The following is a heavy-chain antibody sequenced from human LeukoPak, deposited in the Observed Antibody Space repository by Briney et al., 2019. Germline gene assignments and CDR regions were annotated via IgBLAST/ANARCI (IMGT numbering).Heavy chain of an antibody. D-gene: IGHD6-13*01. CDR3: ARSSVAGTDFDD. J-gene: IGHJ4*02. V-gene: IGHV1-18*04. CDR1: GYTFTSYG. CDR2: ICAYNGNT. Sequence: GAAVKVSCKASGYTFTSYGISWVRQAPAQGREWVGWICAYNGNTYYVQKLQGRVTLTTHTSTSTAYMELRSLSSDDPAVYYCARSSVAGTDFDDWGQGTLVTVS.